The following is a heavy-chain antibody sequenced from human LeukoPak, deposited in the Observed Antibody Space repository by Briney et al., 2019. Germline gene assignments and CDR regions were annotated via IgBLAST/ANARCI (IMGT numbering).Heavy chain of an antibody. Sequence: PGGSLRLSCAASGFTFSTYWMHWVRQGPGKGLVWVSRIKSDGSDTSYADSVKGRFTISRDNAKNTLYLQMNSLRAEDTAVYYCARELASGDWGQGTLVTVSS. CDR3: ARELASGD. J-gene: IGHJ4*02. D-gene: IGHD6-13*01. V-gene: IGHV3-74*01. CDR2: IKSDGSDT. CDR1: GFTFSTYW.